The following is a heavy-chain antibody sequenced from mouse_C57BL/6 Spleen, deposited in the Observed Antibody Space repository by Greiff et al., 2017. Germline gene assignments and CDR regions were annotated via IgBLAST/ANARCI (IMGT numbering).Heavy chain of an antibody. D-gene: IGHD2-1*01. CDR3: ARSYGNYDPNWYFDV. Sequence: QVQLKQSGAELVKPGASVKISCKASGYAFSSYWMNWVKQRPGKGLEWIGQIYPGDGDTNYNGKFKGKATLTADKSSSTAYMQLSSLTSEDSAVYFCARSYGNYDPNWYFDVWGTGTTVTVSS. J-gene: IGHJ1*03. V-gene: IGHV1-80*01. CDR1: GYAFSSYW. CDR2: IYPGDGDT.